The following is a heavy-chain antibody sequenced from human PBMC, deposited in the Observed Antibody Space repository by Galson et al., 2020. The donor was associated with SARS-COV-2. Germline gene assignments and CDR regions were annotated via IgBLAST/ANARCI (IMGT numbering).Heavy chain of an antibody. Sequence: GGSLRLSCAASGFTFSSYAMHWVRQAPGKGLEWVAVISYDGSNKYYADSVKGRFTISRDNSKNTLYLQMNSLRAEDTAVYYCAGAVAGIRSWFDPWGQGTLVTVSS. J-gene: IGHJ5*02. CDR1: GFTFSSYA. CDR3: AGAVAGIRSWFDP. V-gene: IGHV3-30*04. D-gene: IGHD6-19*01. CDR2: ISYDGSNK.